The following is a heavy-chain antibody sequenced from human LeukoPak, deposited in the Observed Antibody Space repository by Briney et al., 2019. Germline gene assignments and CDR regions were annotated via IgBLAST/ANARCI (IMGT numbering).Heavy chain of an antibody. CDR1: GGSISSYY. Sequence: TSETLSLTCTVSGGSISSYYWSWIRQPPGKGLEWIGYIYYSGSTNYNPSLKSRVTISVDTSKNQFSLKLSSVTAADTAVYYCARGGGGGGNRVPFDYWGQGTLVTVSS. V-gene: IGHV4-59*01. J-gene: IGHJ4*02. CDR2: IYYSGST. CDR3: ARGGGGGGNRVPFDY. D-gene: IGHD2-15*01.